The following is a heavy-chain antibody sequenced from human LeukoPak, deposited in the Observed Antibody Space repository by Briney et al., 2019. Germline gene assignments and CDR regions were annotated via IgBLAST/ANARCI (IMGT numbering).Heavy chain of an antibody. Sequence: GGSLRLSCAASGFTFSSYAMSWVRQAPGKGLEWVSAISGSGGSTYYADSVKGRFTISRDNSKNTLYLQMISLRAEDTAVYSCVVVPADHDYWGQGTLVTVSS. CDR3: VVVPADHDY. CDR2: ISGSGGST. V-gene: IGHV3-23*01. D-gene: IGHD2-2*01. CDR1: GFTFSSYA. J-gene: IGHJ4*02.